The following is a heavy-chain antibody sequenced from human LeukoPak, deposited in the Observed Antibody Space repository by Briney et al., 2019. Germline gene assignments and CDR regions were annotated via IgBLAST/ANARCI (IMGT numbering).Heavy chain of an antibody. Sequence: ASVKVSCKASGYTFTDYYMHWVRQAPGQGLEWMGWFNPNSGVPNYSHKFQGRVTMTTDTSISTAYMELSSLRSDDTAVYYCARADGSGTYYPWGEYYFHYWGQGTLVTVSS. CDR2: FNPNSGVP. CDR3: ARADGSGTYYPWGEYYFHY. CDR1: GYTFTDYY. V-gene: IGHV1-2*02. D-gene: IGHD3-10*01. J-gene: IGHJ4*02.